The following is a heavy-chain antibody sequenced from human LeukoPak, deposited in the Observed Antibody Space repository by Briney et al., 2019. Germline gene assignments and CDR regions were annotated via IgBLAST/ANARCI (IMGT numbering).Heavy chain of an antibody. J-gene: IGHJ5*02. CDR2: IWYDGSNK. CDR3: ARSYTADTAINH. CDR1: GFTFSSCG. Sequence: GGSLRLSCAASGFTFSSCGMHWVRQAPGKGLEWVAVIWYDGSNKYYADSVKGRFTISRDNSKNTLYLQMNSLRAEDTAVYYCARSYTADTAINHWGQGTLVTVSS. V-gene: IGHV3-33*01. D-gene: IGHD5-18*01.